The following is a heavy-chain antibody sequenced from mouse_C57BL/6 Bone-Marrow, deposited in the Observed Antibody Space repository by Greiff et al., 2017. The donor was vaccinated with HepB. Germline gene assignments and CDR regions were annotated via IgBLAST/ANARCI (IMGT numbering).Heavy chain of an antibody. CDR2: ISNGGGST. V-gene: IGHV5-12*01. J-gene: IGHJ4*01. CDR1: GFTFSDYY. CDR3: ARRAMDY. Sequence: LVESGGGLVQPGGSLKLSCAASGFTFSDYYMYWVRQTPEKRLEWVAYISNGGGSTYYPDTVKGRFTISRDNAKNALYLQMSRLKSEDTAMYYCARRAMDYWGQGTSVTVSS.